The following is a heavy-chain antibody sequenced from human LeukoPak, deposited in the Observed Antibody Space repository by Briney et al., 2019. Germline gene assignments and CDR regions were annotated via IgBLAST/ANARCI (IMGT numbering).Heavy chain of an antibody. D-gene: IGHD6-19*01. V-gene: IGHV3-23*01. CDR1: GFTFSSYA. CDR3: GNTDRQFRESYGMDV. J-gene: IGHJ6*02. Sequence: GGSLRLSCAASGFTFSSYAMSWVRQAPGKGLEWVSAIGTSGDSTYYTDPVKGRFTISRDNSKNTLYLQMNSLRAEDTAVYYRGNTDRQFRESYGMDVWGQGTTVTVSS. CDR2: IGTSGDST.